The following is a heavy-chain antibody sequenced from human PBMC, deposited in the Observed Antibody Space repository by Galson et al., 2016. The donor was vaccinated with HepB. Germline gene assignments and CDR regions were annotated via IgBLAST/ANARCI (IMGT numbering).Heavy chain of an antibody. CDR2: ILYDGSEK. J-gene: IGHJ3*02. Sequence: SLRLSCAASGFTYSSYCMHWVRQAPGKGLEWVAAILYDGSEKYYADAVRGRFTISRDNSKNTLYLQMNSLRAEDTAIYYCAKDRTMKFGVVRDAFDIWGQGTMVTVSS. CDR3: AKDRTMKFGVVRDAFDI. D-gene: IGHD3-3*01. CDR1: GFTYSSYC. V-gene: IGHV3-30*18.